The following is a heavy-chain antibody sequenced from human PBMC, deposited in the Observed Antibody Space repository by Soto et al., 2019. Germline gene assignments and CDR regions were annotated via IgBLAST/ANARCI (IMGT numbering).Heavy chain of an antibody. V-gene: IGHV3-23*01. Sequence: GGSLRLSCAASGFTFSSYAMSWVRQAPGKGLEWVSAISGGGVSTYYADSVKGRFTISRDNSKNTLYLQMNSLRAEDTAVYYCAKKIGAVAGPHFDYWGQGTLVTVSS. CDR2: ISGGGVST. J-gene: IGHJ4*02. CDR1: GFTFSSYA. D-gene: IGHD6-19*01. CDR3: AKKIGAVAGPHFDY.